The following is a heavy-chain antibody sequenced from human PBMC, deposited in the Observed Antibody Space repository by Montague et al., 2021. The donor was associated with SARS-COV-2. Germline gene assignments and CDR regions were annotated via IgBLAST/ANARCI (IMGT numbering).Heavy chain of an antibody. CDR3: ARGSVYNWNGDDDAFDI. Sequence: SLRLSCAASGFTFSSYSMNWVRQAPGKGLEWVSSISSSSSYIYYADSVKGRFTISRDNAKNPLYLQMNSLRAEDTAVYYCARGSVYNWNGDDDAFDIWGQGTMVTVSS. J-gene: IGHJ3*02. CDR1: GFTFSSYS. CDR2: ISSSSSYI. D-gene: IGHD1-1*01. V-gene: IGHV3-21*01.